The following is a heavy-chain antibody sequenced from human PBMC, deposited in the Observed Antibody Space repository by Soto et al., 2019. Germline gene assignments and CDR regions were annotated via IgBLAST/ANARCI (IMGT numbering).Heavy chain of an antibody. D-gene: IGHD3-10*01. J-gene: IGHJ4*02. V-gene: IGHV4-4*02. CDR2: IYHSGST. CDR1: GGSISSSNW. CDR3: ARRWGEGRVDY. Sequence: QVQLQESGPGLVKPSGTLSLTCAVSGGSISSSNWWSWVRQPPGKGRQWIGEIYHSGSTNYIPSLKVRVAISVDKSRNHFSLKLGSVTAADTAVYYCARRWGEGRVDYWGQGTLVTVSS.